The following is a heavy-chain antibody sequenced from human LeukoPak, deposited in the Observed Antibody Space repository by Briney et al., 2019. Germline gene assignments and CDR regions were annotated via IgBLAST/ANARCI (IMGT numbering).Heavy chain of an antibody. J-gene: IGHJ4*02. Sequence: GSLRLSCAASGFTFSSYAMSWFRQAPGKGLEWVGFIRSKAYGGTTEYAASVKGRFTISRDDSKSIAYLQMNSLKTEDTAVYYCTRGNYDLGDYWGQGTLVTVSS. D-gene: IGHD3-3*01. V-gene: IGHV3-49*03. CDR1: GFTFSSYA. CDR3: TRGNYDLGDY. CDR2: IRSKAYGGTT.